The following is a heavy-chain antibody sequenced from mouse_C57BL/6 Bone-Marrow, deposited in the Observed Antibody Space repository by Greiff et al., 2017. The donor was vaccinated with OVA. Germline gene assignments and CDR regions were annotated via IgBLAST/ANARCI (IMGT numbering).Heavy chain of an antibody. V-gene: IGHV1-42*01. CDR1: GYSFTGYY. D-gene: IGHD2-4*01. J-gene: IGHJ3*01. CDR3: ARSPYDYDWFAY. CDR2: INPSTGGT. Sequence: VQLKESGPELVKPGASVKISCKASGYSFTGYYMNWVKQSPEKSLEWIGEINPSTGGTTYNQKFKAKATLTVDKSSSTAYMQLKSLTSEDSAVYYCARSPYDYDWFAYWGQGTLVTVSA.